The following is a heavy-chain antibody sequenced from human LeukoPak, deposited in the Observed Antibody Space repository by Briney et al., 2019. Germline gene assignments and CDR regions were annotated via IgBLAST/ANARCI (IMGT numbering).Heavy chain of an antibody. J-gene: IGHJ4*02. Sequence: PSETLSLTCAVYGGSFSGYYWSWIRQPPGKGLEWIEEINHSGSTNYNPSLKSRVTISVDTSKNQFSLKLSSVTAADTAVYYCARGRRYYDSSGYTNFDYWGQGTLVTVSS. CDR2: INHSGST. CDR3: ARGRRYYDSSGYTNFDY. D-gene: IGHD3-22*01. CDR1: GGSFSGYY. V-gene: IGHV4-34*01.